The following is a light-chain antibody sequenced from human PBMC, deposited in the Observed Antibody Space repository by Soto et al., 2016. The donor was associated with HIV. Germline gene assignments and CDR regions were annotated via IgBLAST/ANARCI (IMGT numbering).Light chain of an antibody. CDR3: QNYNSALYT. J-gene: IGKJ2*01. V-gene: IGKV1-27*01. CDR2: TAS. CDR1: QDINNY. Sequence: DIQMTQSPSSLSASVGDRVTITCRASQDINNYLAWYQQKPGKVPKLLIYTASTLQSGVPSRFSGSGSGTDFTLTISSLQPEDVATYYCQNYNSALYTFGQGTKLEIK.